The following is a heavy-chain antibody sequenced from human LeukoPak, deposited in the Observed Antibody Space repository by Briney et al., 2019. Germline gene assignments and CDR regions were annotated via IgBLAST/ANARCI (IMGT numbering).Heavy chain of an antibody. Sequence: SETLSLTCTVSGGSISSSSYYWGWIRQPPGKGLEWIGSIYYSGSTYYNPSLKSRVTISVDTSKNQFSLKLSSVTAADTAVYYCARSSNPVAGDNWFDPWGQGTLVTVSS. CDR2: IYYSGST. J-gene: IGHJ5*02. CDR3: ARSSNPVAGDNWFDP. V-gene: IGHV4-39*07. CDR1: GGSISSSSYY. D-gene: IGHD6-19*01.